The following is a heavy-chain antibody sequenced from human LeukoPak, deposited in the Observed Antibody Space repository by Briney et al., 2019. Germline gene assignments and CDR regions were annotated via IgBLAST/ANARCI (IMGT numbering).Heavy chain of an antibody. CDR2: MNPNSGNT. CDR3: ARGLVVVAATPYYFDY. Sequence: GASVKVSCKASGYTFTSYDINWVRQATGQGLEWMGWMNPNSGNTGYAQKFQGRVTITRNTSISTAYMELSSLRSEDTAVYYCARGLVVVAATPYYFDYWGQGTLVTVSS. V-gene: IGHV1-8*03. J-gene: IGHJ4*02. D-gene: IGHD2-15*01. CDR1: GYTFTSYD.